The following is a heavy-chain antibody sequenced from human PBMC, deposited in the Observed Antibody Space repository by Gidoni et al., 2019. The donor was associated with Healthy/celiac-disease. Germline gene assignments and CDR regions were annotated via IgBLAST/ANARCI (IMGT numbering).Heavy chain of an antibody. CDR2: IYHSGST. J-gene: IGHJ6*02. CDR1: GGSISSSNW. V-gene: IGHV4-4*02. Sequence: QVQLQESGPGLVKPSGTLSLTCAVSGGSISSSNWWSWVRQPPGKGLEWIGEIYHSGSTNYNPSLKSRVTISVDKSKNQFSLKLSSVTAADTAVYYCARDHSPGYSSSWSYYYYGMDVWGQGTTVTVSS. CDR3: ARDHSPGYSSSWSYYYYGMDV. D-gene: IGHD6-13*01.